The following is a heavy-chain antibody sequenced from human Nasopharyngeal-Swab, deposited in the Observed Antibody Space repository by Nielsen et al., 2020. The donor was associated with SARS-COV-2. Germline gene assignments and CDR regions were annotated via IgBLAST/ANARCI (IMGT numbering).Heavy chain of an antibody. Sequence: GESLKISCAASGFTFSIYSMNWVRQAPGKGLEWVSAISSRGDYIYYAPSVKGRFTISRDDAKNSLYLQMNSLRAEDTALYYCARDTPAMFAYWGQGTLVTVSS. CDR1: GFTFSIYS. CDR3: ARDTPAMFAY. V-gene: IGHV3-21*01. J-gene: IGHJ4*02. CDR2: ISSRGDYI.